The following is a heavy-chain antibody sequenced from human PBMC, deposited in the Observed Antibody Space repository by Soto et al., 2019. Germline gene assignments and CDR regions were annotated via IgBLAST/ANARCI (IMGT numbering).Heavy chain of an antibody. D-gene: IGHD3-16*01. CDR2: IGPKNGDT. CDR3: GRGRGGKIGVFS. Sequence: QVQLVQSGAEVKKPGASVKVSCKASGYTFTSYDINWVRQATGQGFEWVGEIGPKNGDTRFAQKFQGGVAMTKASSITTVYRELSNLSPDDTAVYYCGRGRGGKIGVFSGGQGTLVTVHS. CDR1: GYTFTSYD. J-gene: IGHJ4*02. V-gene: IGHV1-8*01.